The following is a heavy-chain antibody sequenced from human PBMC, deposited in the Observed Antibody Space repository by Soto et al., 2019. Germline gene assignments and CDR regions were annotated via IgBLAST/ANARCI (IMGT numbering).Heavy chain of an antibody. CDR3: ARHRYSSSWDVIYYYYGMDV. V-gene: IGHV5-51*01. CDR1: GYSFTSYW. CDR2: IYPGDSDT. D-gene: IGHD6-13*01. Sequence: GESLKISCKGSGYSFTSYWIGWVRQMPGKGLEWMGIIYPGDSDTRYSPSFQGQVTIPADKSISTAYLQWSSLKASDTAMYYCARHRYSSSWDVIYYYYGMDVWGQGTTVTVSS. J-gene: IGHJ6*02.